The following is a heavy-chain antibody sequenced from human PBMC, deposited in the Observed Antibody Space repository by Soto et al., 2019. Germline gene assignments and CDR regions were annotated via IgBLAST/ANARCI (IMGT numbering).Heavy chain of an antibody. CDR3: ASMGFLVGAPDY. V-gene: IGHV4-59*01. D-gene: IGHD1-26*01. Sequence: ASETLSLTCTVSGGSISSYYWSWIRQPPGKGLEWIGYIYYSGSTNYNPSLKSRVTISVDTSKNQFSLKLSSVTAADTAVYYCASMGFLVGAPDYWGQGTLVTVSS. CDR2: IYYSGST. J-gene: IGHJ4*02. CDR1: GGSISSYY.